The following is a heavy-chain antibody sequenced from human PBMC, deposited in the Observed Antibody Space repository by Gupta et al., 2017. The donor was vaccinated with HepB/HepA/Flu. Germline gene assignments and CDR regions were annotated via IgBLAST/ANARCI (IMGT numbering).Heavy chain of an antibody. CDR3: ARETNFHDSSGLDY. Sequence: QVQLQQSGPGLVKRSQTLSLTCAISGDSISSTRASWNWIRQSPSRGLEWLGRTYYRSKWFNDYEVSVKSRITINADTSKNQFSLQLNSVTPEDTAVYYCARETNFHDSSGLDYWGQGTLVTVSS. V-gene: IGHV6-1*01. D-gene: IGHD3-22*01. CDR1: GDSISSTRAS. CDR2: TYYRSKWFN. J-gene: IGHJ4*02.